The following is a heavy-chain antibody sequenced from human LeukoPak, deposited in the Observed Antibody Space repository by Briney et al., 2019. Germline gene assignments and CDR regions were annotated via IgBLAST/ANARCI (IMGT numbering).Heavy chain of an antibody. CDR3: AKVRVAGGAFDI. Sequence: GGSLRLSCAASGFTFSSYAMSWVRQAPGKGLEWVSAISGSGGSTYYADSVKGRFTISRDNSENTLYLQMNSLRAEDTAVYYCAKVRVAGGAFDIWGQGTMVTVSS. CDR1: GFTFSSYA. V-gene: IGHV3-23*01. CDR2: ISGSGGST. D-gene: IGHD6-19*01. J-gene: IGHJ3*02.